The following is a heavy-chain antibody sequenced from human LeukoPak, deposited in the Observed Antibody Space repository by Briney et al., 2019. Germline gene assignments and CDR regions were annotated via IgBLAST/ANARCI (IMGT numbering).Heavy chain of an antibody. CDR1: GGSTNNYF. CDR2: VNPYGTS. CDR3: ARDRRPRAVAGAYISYGMDV. Sequence: PSETLSLTCSVSGGSTNNYFWSWIRQSAGKGLEWIGRVNPYGTSNYNPSLKSRVTMSVDTSKNLVSLRLTSLTAADTAVYSCARDRRPRAVAGAYISYGMDVWGQGTTVTVSS. D-gene: IGHD6-19*01. V-gene: IGHV4-4*07. J-gene: IGHJ6*02.